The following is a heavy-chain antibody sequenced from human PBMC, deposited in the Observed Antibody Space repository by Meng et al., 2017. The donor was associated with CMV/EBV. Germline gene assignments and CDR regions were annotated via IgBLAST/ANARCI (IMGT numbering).Heavy chain of an antibody. J-gene: IGHJ5*02. CDR2: INHSGST. CDR3: AREGDLEWLLKGSHTWFDP. Sequence: LWGSVLLYPVERLSLPCCVYGWSCSGYYVGGIRQPPGKVLEWIGEINHSGSTNYNPSLKSRVTISVDTSKNQFSLKLSSVTAADTAVYYCAREGDLEWLLKGSHTWFDPWGQGTLVTVSS. V-gene: IGHV4-34*01. D-gene: IGHD3-3*01. CDR1: GWSCSGYY.